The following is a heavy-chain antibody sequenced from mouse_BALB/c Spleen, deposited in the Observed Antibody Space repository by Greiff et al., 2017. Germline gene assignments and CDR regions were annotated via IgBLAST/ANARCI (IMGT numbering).Heavy chain of an antibody. J-gene: IGHJ3*01. V-gene: IGHV7-3*02. CDR2: IRNKANGYTT. D-gene: IGHD2-2*01. CDR3: ARMVTTAWFAY. Sequence: EVQGVESGGGLVQPGGSLRLSCATSGFTFTDYYMSWVRQPPGKALEWLGFIRNKANGYTTEYSASVKGRFTISRDNSQSILYLQMNTLRAEDSATYYCARMVTTAWFAYWGQGTLVTVSA. CDR1: GFTFTDYY.